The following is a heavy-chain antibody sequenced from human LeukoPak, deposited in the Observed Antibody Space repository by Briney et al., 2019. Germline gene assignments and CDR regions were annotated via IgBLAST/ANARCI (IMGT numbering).Heavy chain of an antibody. CDR2: TCYSGDT. V-gene: IGHV4-39*01. Sequence: SGTLSLTCAVSGVSISSSSFCWDWIRQPPGKGLEWIGGTCYSGDTFYSSSLNSRLTISMDTSKNHFSLRLNSVLAADTAMYYCAGQKGPHIVRIVLRNSWFDSWGQGILVTVSS. CDR1: GVSISSSSFC. D-gene: IGHD3-10*01. CDR3: AGQKGPHIVRIVLRNSWFDS. J-gene: IGHJ5*01.